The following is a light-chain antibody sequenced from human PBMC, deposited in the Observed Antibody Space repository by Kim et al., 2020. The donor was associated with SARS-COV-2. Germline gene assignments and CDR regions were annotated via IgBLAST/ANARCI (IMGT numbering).Light chain of an antibody. Sequence: SPAVGSNVTITCLSSQSITSWLAWYQQKAGKAPKLLFYKTSSLQGGVPSRFSGSVSGTQFTLTISGLQPDDFATYYCQQYNTYPYTFGQGTKLEI. V-gene: IGKV1-5*03. CDR1: QSITSW. CDR3: QQYNTYPYT. J-gene: IGKJ2*01. CDR2: KTS.